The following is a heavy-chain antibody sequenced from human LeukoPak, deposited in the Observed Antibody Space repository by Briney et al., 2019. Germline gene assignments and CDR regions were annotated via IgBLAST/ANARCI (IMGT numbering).Heavy chain of an antibody. CDR3: ARVNSGSKSFDP. Sequence: PGGSLRLSCAASGFTFSDYYMGWIRQAPGKGLEWVSYISSSGNTIYYADSVKGRFTISRDNAKNSLYLQMNSLRAEDTAVYYCARVNSGSKSFDPWGQGTLVTVSS. CDR1: GFTFSDYY. CDR2: ISSSGNTI. D-gene: IGHD3-10*01. J-gene: IGHJ5*02. V-gene: IGHV3-11*01.